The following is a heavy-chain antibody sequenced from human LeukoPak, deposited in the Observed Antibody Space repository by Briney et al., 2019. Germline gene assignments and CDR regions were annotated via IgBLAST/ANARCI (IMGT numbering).Heavy chain of an antibody. Sequence: RPGGSLRLSCAASGFTFTNYWMNWVRQAPGKGLEWVASIKQDGSEKYYVDSVKGRLTISRDNAKNSLYLQMNSLRAEDTAVYYCARGLRELDFDYWGQGTLVTVSS. CDR2: IKQDGSEK. D-gene: IGHD1-26*01. J-gene: IGHJ4*02. CDR1: GFTFTNYW. CDR3: ARGLRELDFDY. V-gene: IGHV3-7*04.